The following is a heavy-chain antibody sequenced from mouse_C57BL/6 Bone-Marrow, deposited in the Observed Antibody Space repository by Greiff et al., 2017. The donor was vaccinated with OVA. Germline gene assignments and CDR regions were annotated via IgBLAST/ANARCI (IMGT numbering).Heavy chain of an antibody. Sequence: EVQLVESGGGLVQPKGSLKLSCAASGFSFNTYAMNWVRQAPGKGLEWVARIRSKSNNYATYYADSVKDSFTISRDDSESMLYLQMNNLKTEDTAMYYCVRQDGCYARDDGGQGTSVTVSS. V-gene: IGHV10-1*01. CDR2: IRSKSNNYAT. D-gene: IGHD2-3*01. J-gene: IGHJ4*01. CDR1: GFSFNTYA. CDR3: VRQDGCYARDD.